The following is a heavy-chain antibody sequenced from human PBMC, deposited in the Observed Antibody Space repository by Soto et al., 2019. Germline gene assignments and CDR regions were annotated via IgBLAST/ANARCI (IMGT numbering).Heavy chain of an antibody. J-gene: IGHJ5*02. CDR1: GGSLPEYY. Sequence: SETLFLTCTVSGGSLPEYYWVWLRHPPAQGLEWSGRMFSSFSTDSNPSLKGRITMSLDTSKNQSSLKLTSTTTTDTAVYFCARDQGVVVTADNWFDPWGQGILVTVSS. D-gene: IGHD2-21*02. V-gene: IGHV4-4*07. CDR2: MFSSFST. CDR3: ARDQGVVVTADNWFDP.